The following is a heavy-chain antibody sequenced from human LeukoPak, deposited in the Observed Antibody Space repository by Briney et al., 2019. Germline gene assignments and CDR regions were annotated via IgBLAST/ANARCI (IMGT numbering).Heavy chain of an antibody. CDR1: GFTFSDYY. V-gene: IGHV3-11*01. D-gene: IGHD4-4*01. J-gene: IGHJ4*02. CDR3: ARDYSNWNFDY. CDR2: VSSTGSTI. Sequence: GGSLRLSCAASGFTFSDYYMNWIRQAPGKGLEWISYVSSTGSTIYYADSVKGRFTISGDNAKNSLYLQMNSLRAEDTAVYYCARDYSNWNFDYWGQGTLVTVSS.